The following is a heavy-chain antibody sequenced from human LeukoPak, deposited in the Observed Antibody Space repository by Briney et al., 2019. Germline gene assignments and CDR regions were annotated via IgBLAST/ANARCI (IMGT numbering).Heavy chain of an antibody. J-gene: IGHJ4*02. Sequence: PGGSLSLSCAASGFAFSDCYMTWIRQAPGKGLEYISYIGGSGGDITYAASVRGRFTVSRDNAKNSLYLQMNSLRVEDTAVYYCARYARELDYWGQGSLVTVSS. CDR2: IGGSGGDI. V-gene: IGHV3-11*01. CDR3: ARYARELDY. CDR1: GFAFSDCY. D-gene: IGHD2-2*01.